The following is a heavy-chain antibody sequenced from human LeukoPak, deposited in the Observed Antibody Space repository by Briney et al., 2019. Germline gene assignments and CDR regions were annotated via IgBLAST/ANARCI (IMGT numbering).Heavy chain of an antibody. CDR1: GFTFSRYA. CDR3: ARQVSCDTTTCYAGMPPEY. V-gene: IGHV3-23*01. J-gene: IGHJ4*02. D-gene: IGHD2-2*01. CDR2: ISRGDGST. Sequence: GGTLTLSCAASGFTFSRYAMSWVRQTPAKGLEWVSVISRGDGSTYYADSVRGRFTISRDDSGNTLFLQMNSLRAEDTAVYYCARQVSCDTTTCYAGMPPEYWGQRTLVTVSS.